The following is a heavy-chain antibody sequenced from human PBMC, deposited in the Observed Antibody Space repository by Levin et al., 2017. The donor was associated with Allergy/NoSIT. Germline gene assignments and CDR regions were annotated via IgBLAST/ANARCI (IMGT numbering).Heavy chain of an antibody. CDR3: AREAAGGGSGSYSPLYYYYYYMDV. D-gene: IGHD3-10*01. CDR1: GGSISSYY. CDR2: IYYSGST. V-gene: IGHV4-59*01. J-gene: IGHJ6*03. Sequence: PSETLSLTCTVSGGSISSYYWSWIRQPPGKGLEWIGYIYYSGSTNYNPSLKSRVTISVDTSKNQFSLKLSSVTAADTAVYYCAREAAGGGSGSYSPLYYYYYYMDVWGKGTTVTVSS.